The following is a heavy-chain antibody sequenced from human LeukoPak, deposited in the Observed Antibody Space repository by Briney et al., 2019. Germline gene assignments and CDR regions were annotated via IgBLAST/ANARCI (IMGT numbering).Heavy chain of an antibody. CDR3: AKEAAGAGTVPKNWVDP. V-gene: IGHV3-23*01. J-gene: IGHJ5*02. Sequence: GGSLRLSCAASEFTFSNYAMSWVRQAPGKGLEWVSVISGSGGSTYYTDSVKGRFTISRDNSKNTLFLQMNSLRADDTAVYYCAKEAAGAGTVPKNWVDPWGQGTLVTVSS. D-gene: IGHD6-19*01. CDR1: EFTFSNYA. CDR2: ISGSGGST.